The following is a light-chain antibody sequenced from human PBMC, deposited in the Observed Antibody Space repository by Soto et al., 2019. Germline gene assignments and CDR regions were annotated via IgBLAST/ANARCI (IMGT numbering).Light chain of an antibody. V-gene: IGLV2-14*01. CDR1: SRDIGAYNY. Sequence: QSVLTQPASVSGSPGQSISISCSGTSRDIGAYNYVSWYLQHPGKAPKLMIYEVGNRPSGVSNRFSGSKSGNTASLTISGLQAEDEADYYCSLYISGSTYVFGTGTKVNVL. CDR2: EVG. CDR3: SLYISGSTYV. J-gene: IGLJ1*01.